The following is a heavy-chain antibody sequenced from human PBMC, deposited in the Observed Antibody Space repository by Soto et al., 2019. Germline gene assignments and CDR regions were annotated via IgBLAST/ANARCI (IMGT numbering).Heavy chain of an antibody. V-gene: IGHV1-3*01. Sequence: ASVKVSCKASGYTFSSYAMHWVRQAPGQRLEWMGWINAGNSNTKYSQKFQGRVSITRDTSASTAYMELNSLRSEDTAVYYCARERYARGIVVIPAHYYYPMDVWGQGTTVTVSS. CDR3: ARERYARGIVVIPAHYYYPMDV. CDR1: GYTFSSYA. J-gene: IGHJ6*02. D-gene: IGHD2-2*01. CDR2: INAGNSNT.